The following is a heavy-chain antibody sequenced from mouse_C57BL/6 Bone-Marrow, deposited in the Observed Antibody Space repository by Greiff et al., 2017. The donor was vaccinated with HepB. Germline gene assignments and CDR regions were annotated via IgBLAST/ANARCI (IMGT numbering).Heavy chain of an antibody. CDR1: YTFSRRVH. Sequence: QVQLQQSGPELARPWASVKISCQAFYTFSRRVHFAIRDTNYWMQWVKQRPGQGLDWIGAIYPGNGDTSYNQKFKGKATLTADTSSSTAYMQLSSLTSEDSAVYYCECETTVDGYYAMDYWGQGTSVTVAS. J-gene: IGHJ4*01. CDR3: SEDSAVYYCECETTVDGYYAMDY. CDR2: GQGLDWIG. D-gene: IGHD1-1*01. V-gene: IGHV1-87*01.